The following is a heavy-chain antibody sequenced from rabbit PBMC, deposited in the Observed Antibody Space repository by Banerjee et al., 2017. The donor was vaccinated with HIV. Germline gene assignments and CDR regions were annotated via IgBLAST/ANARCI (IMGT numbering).Heavy chain of an antibody. CDR3: ARDLAGAIGWNFHL. J-gene: IGHJ4*01. D-gene: IGHD4-1*01. CDR2: INTSSGST. CDR1: GFSFSNKYV. Sequence: QEQLEESGGDLVKPEGSLTLTCTASGFSFSNKYVMGWVRQAPGKGLEWNACINTSSGSTVYATWAKCRFPISRPSSTTVARQMTRLTAADTAPFFCARDLAGAIGWNFHLWGPGTLVTVS. V-gene: IGHV1S45*01.